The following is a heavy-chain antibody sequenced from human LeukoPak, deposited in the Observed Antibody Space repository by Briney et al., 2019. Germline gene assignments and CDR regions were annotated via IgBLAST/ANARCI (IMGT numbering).Heavy chain of an antibody. CDR3: ARGGAFYFDLDY. CDR2: IYYSGST. J-gene: IGHJ4*02. D-gene: IGHD3-22*01. V-gene: IGHV4-59*01. CDR1: GGSISSYY. Sequence: SETLSLTCTVSGGSISSYYWSWIRQPPGKGLEWIGYIYYSGSTNYNPSLKSRVTISVDTSKNQFSLNLSSVTAADTALYYCARGGAFYFDLDYWGQGALVTVSS.